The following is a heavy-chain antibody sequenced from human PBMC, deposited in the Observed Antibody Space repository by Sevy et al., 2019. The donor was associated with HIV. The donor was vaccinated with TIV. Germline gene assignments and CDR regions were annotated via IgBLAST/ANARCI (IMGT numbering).Heavy chain of an antibody. CDR3: ARGVAVPAQGHFEY. CDR1: GYTFTVYS. J-gene: IGHJ4*02. Sequence: VSVKVSCKASGYTFTVYSLHWVRQAPGQGLEWMGRINPNSGATNYAQKFQGRVTMTRDTSISTAYMELSRLTSDDTAVYYCARGVAVPAQGHFEYWGQGTLVTVSS. CDR2: INPNSGAT. D-gene: IGHD2-2*01. V-gene: IGHV1-2*06.